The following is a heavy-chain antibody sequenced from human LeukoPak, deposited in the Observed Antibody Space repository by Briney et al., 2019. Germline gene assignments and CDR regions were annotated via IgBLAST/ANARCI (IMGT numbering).Heavy chain of an antibody. Sequence: SGGFLRLSCAASGFTFSSYGMHWVRQAPGKGLEWVAVISYDGSNKYYADSVKGRFTISRDNSKNTLYLQMNSLRAEDTAVYYCARDQLVDTALDWGQGTLVTVSS. CDR2: ISYDGSNK. D-gene: IGHD5-18*01. J-gene: IGHJ4*02. CDR3: ARDQLVDTALD. CDR1: GFTFSSYG. V-gene: IGHV3-30*03.